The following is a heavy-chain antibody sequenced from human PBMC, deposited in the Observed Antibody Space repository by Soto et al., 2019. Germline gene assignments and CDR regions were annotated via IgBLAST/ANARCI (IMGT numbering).Heavy chain of an antibody. V-gene: IGHV5-10-1*01. D-gene: IGHD1-1*01. CDR2: IDPSDSYT. J-gene: IGHJ5*01. CDR3: ARVYKNWFDS. Sequence: GESLKISCKTSGYNFSAFWIHWVRQMPGKGLEWLGKIDPSDSYTNHSPSFEGHITISTDNSITTAYLQWSSLRASDTALYFCARVYKNWFDSWAQGTMVTVSS. CDR1: GYNFSAFW.